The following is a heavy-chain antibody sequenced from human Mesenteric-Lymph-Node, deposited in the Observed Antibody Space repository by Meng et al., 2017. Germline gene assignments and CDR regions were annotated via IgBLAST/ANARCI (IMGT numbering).Heavy chain of an antibody. CDR1: GFTFSNYA. J-gene: IGHJ6*02. CDR2: MSFDGKNK. V-gene: IGHV3-30*04. CDR3: ARDGGGDYYGSGSYDNRYYYYNYGMDV. Sequence: GESLKISCAASGFTFSNYAMLWVRQAPGKGLEWVTLMSFDGKNKYYRDSVKGRFTISRDNSENTLYLQMNSLRAEDTAVYYCARDGGGDYYGSGSYDNRYYYYNYGMDVWGQGTTVTVSS. D-gene: IGHD3-10*01.